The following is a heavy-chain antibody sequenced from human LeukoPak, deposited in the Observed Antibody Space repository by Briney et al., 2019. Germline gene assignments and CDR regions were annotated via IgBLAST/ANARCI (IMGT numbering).Heavy chain of an antibody. V-gene: IGHV4-34*01. Sequence: SETLSLTCAVYGGSFSGYYWSWIRQPPGKGLEWIGEINHSGSTNYNPSLKSRVTISVDTSKNQFSLRLSSVTAADTAVYYCARGAIVHGYYRSGNAFDIWGQGTMVTVSS. CDR2: INHSGST. CDR3: ARGAIVHGYYRSGNAFDI. J-gene: IGHJ3*02. D-gene: IGHD6-25*01. CDR1: GGSFSGYY.